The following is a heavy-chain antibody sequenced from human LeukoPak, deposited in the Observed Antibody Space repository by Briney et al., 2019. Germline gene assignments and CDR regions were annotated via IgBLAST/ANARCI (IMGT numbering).Heavy chain of an antibody. Sequence: SVKVSCKASGGTFSRYAISWVRQAPGQGLEWMGGIIPIFGTANYAQKFQGRVTITADESTSTAYMELRSLRSDDTAVYYCARVGGSGWYYFDYWGQGTLVTVSS. D-gene: IGHD6-19*01. V-gene: IGHV1-69*13. CDR2: IIPIFGTA. J-gene: IGHJ4*02. CDR1: GGTFSRYA. CDR3: ARVGGSGWYYFDY.